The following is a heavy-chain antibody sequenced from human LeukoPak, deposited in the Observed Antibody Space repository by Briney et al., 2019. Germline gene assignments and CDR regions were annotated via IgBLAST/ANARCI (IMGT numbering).Heavy chain of an antibody. Sequence: ASVKVSCKASGYTFTSYGISWVRQAPGQGLEWMGWISAYNGNTNYAQRLQGRVTMTTDTSTGTAYMELRSLRSDDTAVYYCARGTMIARAGYFDYWGQGTLVTVSS. CDR2: ISAYNGNT. V-gene: IGHV1-18*01. J-gene: IGHJ4*02. CDR1: GYTFTSYG. CDR3: ARGTMIARAGYFDY. D-gene: IGHD3-22*01.